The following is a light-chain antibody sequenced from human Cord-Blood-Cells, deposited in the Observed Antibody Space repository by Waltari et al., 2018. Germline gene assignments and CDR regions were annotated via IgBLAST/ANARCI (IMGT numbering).Light chain of an antibody. CDR2: QDS. Sequence: SLELTQPPSVSASPGQTASITCLRDRLGEEYACWYQQKPGQSPVLVIYQDSKRPSGIPERFSGSNSGNTATLTISGTQAMDEADYYCQAWDSSTVVFGGGTKLTVL. V-gene: IGLV3-1*01. J-gene: IGLJ2*01. CDR1: RLGEEY. CDR3: QAWDSSTVV.